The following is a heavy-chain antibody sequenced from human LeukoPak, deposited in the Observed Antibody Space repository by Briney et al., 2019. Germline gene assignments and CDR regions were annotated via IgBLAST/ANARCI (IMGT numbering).Heavy chain of an antibody. CDR3: AKDLGDYDSSGYDY. D-gene: IGHD3-22*01. V-gene: IGHV3-74*01. CDR2: IKGDGSST. Sequence: GGSPRLSCAASGFTFTTYWMHWVRQVPGKGLVWVARIKGDGSSTRHADSMKGRFTISRDNAKNSLYLQMNSLRAEDTALYYCAKDLGDYDSSGYDYWGQGTLVTVSS. CDR1: GFTFTTYW. J-gene: IGHJ4*02.